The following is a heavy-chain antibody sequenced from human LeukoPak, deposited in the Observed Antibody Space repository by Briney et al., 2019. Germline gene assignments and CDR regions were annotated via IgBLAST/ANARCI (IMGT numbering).Heavy chain of an antibody. Sequence: SETLSLTCSVSGGSIGRSRYYWGWTRQPPGKGLEWIGSIYSGGGTYYNPSLKSRVTISVDTSRNQFSLKLGSVTAADTAVYYCARHGSIATGAFTYWGQGTLVTVSS. CDR1: GGSIGRSRYY. J-gene: IGHJ4*02. CDR3: ARHGSIATGAFTY. V-gene: IGHV4-39*01. CDR2: IYSGGGT. D-gene: IGHD6-13*01.